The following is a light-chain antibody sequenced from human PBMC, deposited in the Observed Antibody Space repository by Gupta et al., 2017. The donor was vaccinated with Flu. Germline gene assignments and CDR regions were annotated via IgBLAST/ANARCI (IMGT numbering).Light chain of an antibody. V-gene: IGLV2-14*01. CDR2: EVE. CDR1: SGDIGAYIY. J-gene: IGLJ2*01. Sequence: SSTGTSGDIGAYIYVDWYQQHPGNVLILFIFEVENRAAGVSNRLSGSKSANTASLTISGLEAEDEAHYYCSSYSGSSTLFGGGTKLTVL. CDR3: SSYSGSSTL.